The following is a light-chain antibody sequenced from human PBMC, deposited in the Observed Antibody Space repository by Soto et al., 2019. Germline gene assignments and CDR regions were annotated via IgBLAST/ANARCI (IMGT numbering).Light chain of an antibody. V-gene: IGLV2-14*01. CDR2: DVS. CDR1: SSDVGGYNY. CDR3: SSYTSSSTLLYV. Sequence: QSALTQPASVSGSPGQSITISCTGTSSDVGGYNYASWYQQHPGKAPKLMIYDVSNRPSGVSNRFSGSKSGNTASLTISGLQAEDEADYSCSSYTSSSTLLYVFGTGTKLTVL. J-gene: IGLJ1*01.